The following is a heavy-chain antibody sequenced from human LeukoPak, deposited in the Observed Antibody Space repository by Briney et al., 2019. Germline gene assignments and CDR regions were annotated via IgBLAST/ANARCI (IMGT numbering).Heavy chain of an antibody. J-gene: IGHJ5*02. CDR3: ARHQQLNRLYNWFDP. CDR2: IYPGDSDT. V-gene: IGHV5-51*01. CDR1: GYSFTSYW. D-gene: IGHD6-13*01. Sequence: GESLKISCKGSGYSFTSYWIGWVRQMPGKGLEWMGIIYPGDSDTRYSPAFQGQVTISADKSISTAYLQWSSLKASDTAMYCCARHQQLNRLYNWFDPWGQGTLVTVSS.